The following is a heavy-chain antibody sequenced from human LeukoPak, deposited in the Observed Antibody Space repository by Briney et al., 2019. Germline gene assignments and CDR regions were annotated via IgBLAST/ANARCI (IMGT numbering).Heavy chain of an antibody. CDR2: IYHSGST. CDR3: ARVYSSGYYSFDY. J-gene: IGHJ4*02. Sequence: SETLSLTCTVSGYSISSGYYWGWIRQPPGKGLEWIGSIYHSGSTYYNPSLKSRVTISVDTSKNQFSLKLSSVTTADTAVYYCARVYSSGYYSFDYWGQGALVTVSS. D-gene: IGHD6-19*01. CDR1: GYSISSGYY. V-gene: IGHV4-38-2*02.